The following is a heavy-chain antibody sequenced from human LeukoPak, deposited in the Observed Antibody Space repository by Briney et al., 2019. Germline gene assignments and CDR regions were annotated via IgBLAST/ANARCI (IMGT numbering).Heavy chain of an antibody. CDR3: ARGRAYSSGWYPWYYYYGMDV. Sequence: GASVKVSCKASGYTFTSYDINWVRQATGQGLEWMGWMNPNSGNTGYAQKFQGRVTMTRNTSISTAYMELSSLRSEDTAVYYCARGRAYSSGWYPWYYYYGMDVWGQGTTVTVSS. CDR2: MNPNSGNT. V-gene: IGHV1-8*01. D-gene: IGHD6-19*01. J-gene: IGHJ6*02. CDR1: GYTFTSYD.